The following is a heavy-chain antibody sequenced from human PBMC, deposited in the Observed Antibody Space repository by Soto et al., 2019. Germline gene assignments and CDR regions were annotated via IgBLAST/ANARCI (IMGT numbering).Heavy chain of an antibody. CDR2: ISGSGGST. Sequence: PGGSPRLSCAASGYTFSSYAMSWVRQAPGKGLEWVSAISGSGGSTYYADSVKGRFTISRDNSKNTLYLQMNSLRAEDTAVYYCAKVLGRIAAQKYDFDYWGQGTLVTVSS. J-gene: IGHJ4*02. CDR1: GYTFSSYA. CDR3: AKVLGRIAAQKYDFDY. V-gene: IGHV3-23*01. D-gene: IGHD6-6*01.